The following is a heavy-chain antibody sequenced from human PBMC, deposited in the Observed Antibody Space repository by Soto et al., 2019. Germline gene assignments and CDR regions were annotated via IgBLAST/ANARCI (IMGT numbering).Heavy chain of an antibody. CDR2: IYYSGST. V-gene: IGHV4-31*03. D-gene: IGHD3-10*01. Sequence: QVQLQESGPGLVKPSQTLSLTCTVSGGSISSGAYYWSWIRQHPGKGLECIGYIYYSGSTYYNPSLQRRVTISVDASENQFSLKLRSVTAADTAVYYCASYGSGSYYPTTFDYWGQGTLVTVSS. CDR1: GGSISSGAYY. J-gene: IGHJ4*02. CDR3: ASYGSGSYYPTTFDY.